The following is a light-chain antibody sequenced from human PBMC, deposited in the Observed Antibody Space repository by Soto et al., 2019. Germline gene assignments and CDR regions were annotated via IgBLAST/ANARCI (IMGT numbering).Light chain of an antibody. Sequence: EIVLTQSPATLSLSPGERATLSCRASQSVSRHLAWYQQKPGQAPRLLIYDASNRATGIPARFSGSGSGTDFTLTISSLEPEDFAVYYCQQRSNWPPQITFGQGTRLEIK. J-gene: IGKJ5*01. V-gene: IGKV3-11*01. CDR3: QQRSNWPPQIT. CDR1: QSVSRH. CDR2: DAS.